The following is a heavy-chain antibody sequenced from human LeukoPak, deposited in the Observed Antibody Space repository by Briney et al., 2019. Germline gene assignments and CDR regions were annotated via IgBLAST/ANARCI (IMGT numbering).Heavy chain of an antibody. J-gene: IGHJ6*03. CDR1: GYTFTGYY. Sequence: ASVKVSCKASGYTFTGYYMHWVRQAPGQGLEWMGWINPNSGGTNYAQKFQGRVTMTRDTSITTAYMELSRLGSDDTAVYYCARTYCTSTSCYNYMDVWGKGTTVTVSS. V-gene: IGHV1-2*02. CDR3: ARTYCTSTSCYNYMDV. D-gene: IGHD2-2*02. CDR2: INPNSGGT.